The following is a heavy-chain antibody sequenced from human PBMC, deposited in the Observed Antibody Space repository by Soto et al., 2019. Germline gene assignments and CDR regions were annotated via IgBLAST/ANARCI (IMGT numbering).Heavy chain of an antibody. V-gene: IGHV3-30-3*01. CDR1: GFTFSSYA. CDR2: ISYDGSNK. D-gene: IGHD5-12*01. CDR3: ARDCWNSGYDCYYGMDV. J-gene: IGHJ6*02. Sequence: LRLSCAASGFTFSSYAMHWVRQAPGKGLEWVAVISYDGSNKYYADSVKGRFTISRDNSKNTLYLQMNSLRAEDTAVYYCARDCWNSGYDCYYGMDVWGQGTTVTVSS.